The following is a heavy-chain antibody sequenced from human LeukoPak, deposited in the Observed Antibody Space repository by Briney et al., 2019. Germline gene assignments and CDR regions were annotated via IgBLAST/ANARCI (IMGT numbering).Heavy chain of an antibody. D-gene: IGHD1-26*01. CDR2: FYRLNTI. CDR1: GFNVSSNY. J-gene: IGHJ4*02. V-gene: IGHV3-53*01. CDR3: ARDLPDVGDY. Sequence: TGRSLRLSCVASGFNVSSNYMSWVRQAPGKGLEWVSVFYRLNTIYYADSVKGRFTISRDISKITLYLQMNSLRADDTAVYYCARDLPDVGDYWGQGTLVTVSS.